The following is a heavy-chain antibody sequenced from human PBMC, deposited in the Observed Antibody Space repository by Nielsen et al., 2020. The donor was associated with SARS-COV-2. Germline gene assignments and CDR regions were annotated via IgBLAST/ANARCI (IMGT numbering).Heavy chain of an antibody. V-gene: IGHV3-23*01. CDR1: GFTIANYA. D-gene: IGHD5-18*01. CDR2: ISGSGGKT. J-gene: IGHJ4*02. Sequence: GGSLRLSCAAPGFTIANYAMSWVRQAPGKGLEWVSAISGSGGKTYYADSVKGRFTISRDNSKNMMYLQMNSLRAEDTAVYYCTKWDTALTYWGQGTLVTVSS. CDR3: TKWDTALTY.